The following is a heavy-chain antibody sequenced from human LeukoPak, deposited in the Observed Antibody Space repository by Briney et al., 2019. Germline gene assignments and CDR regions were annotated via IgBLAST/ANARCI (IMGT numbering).Heavy chain of an antibody. CDR2: IYSNDDK. CDR3: AHSGEDAVGYYYDY. Sequence: SGPTLVNPTQTLTQTCTFSGFSLSTSAVGVGWIRQSPGKALDWLAIIYSNDDKRYSPSLRSRLTITMDTSKNQVVLTMTNMDPVDTATYYCAHSGEDAVGYYYDYWGQGTLVTVSS. J-gene: IGHJ4*02. V-gene: IGHV2-5*01. D-gene: IGHD3-22*01. CDR1: GFSLSTSAVG.